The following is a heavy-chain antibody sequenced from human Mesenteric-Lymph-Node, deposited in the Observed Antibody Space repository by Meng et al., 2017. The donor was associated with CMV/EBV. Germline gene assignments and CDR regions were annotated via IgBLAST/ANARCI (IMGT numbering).Heavy chain of an antibody. CDR2: IYYSGST. CDR1: GASISNYY. CDR3: AREKTSGNDAFDI. V-gene: IGHV4-59*01. D-gene: IGHD1-26*01. J-gene: IGHJ3*02. Sequence: GSLRLSCTVSGASISNYYWTWIRQPPGKGLEWIGYIYYSGSTNYNPSLKSRVTISVDTSKNQFSLKLSSVTAADTAVYYCAREKTSGNDAFDIWGQGTMVTVSS.